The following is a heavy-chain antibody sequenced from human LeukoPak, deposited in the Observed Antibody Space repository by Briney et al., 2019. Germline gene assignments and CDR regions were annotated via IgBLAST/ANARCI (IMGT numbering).Heavy chain of an antibody. CDR2: ISGNGGST. D-gene: IGHD3/OR15-3a*01. CDR1: GFTFSSYT. Sequence: GGSLRLSCAASGFTFSSYTMSWVRQAPWRGLEWVSAISGNGGSTYSADSVQGRFIISRDNSKNTLYLQMNSLRAADTAVYYCAKQWRGTGDAFDIWGQGTMVIVS. J-gene: IGHJ3*02. CDR3: AKQWRGTGDAFDI. V-gene: IGHV3-23*01.